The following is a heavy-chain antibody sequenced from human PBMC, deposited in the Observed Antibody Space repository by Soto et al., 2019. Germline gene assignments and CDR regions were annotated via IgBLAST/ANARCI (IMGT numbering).Heavy chain of an antibody. V-gene: IGHV3-23*01. J-gene: IGHJ4*02. Sequence: EVQLLESGGGLVQPGGSLRLSCAASGFTFNNYAMTWVRQAPGKGLEWVSAISGGGDTTSYAASVKGRFTVYRDGSKNTLYLQMSSLRADDTALYYCAKGRGGSGSLTPRVDFWGQGTLVTVSS. CDR2: ISGGGDTT. CDR1: GFTFNNYA. CDR3: AKGRGGSGSLTPRVDF. D-gene: IGHD3-10*01.